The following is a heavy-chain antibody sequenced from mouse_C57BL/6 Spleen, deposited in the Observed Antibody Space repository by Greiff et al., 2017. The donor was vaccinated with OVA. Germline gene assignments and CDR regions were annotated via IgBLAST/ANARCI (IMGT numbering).Heavy chain of an antibody. D-gene: IGHD1-1*01. CDR1: GFTFNTYA. Sequence: EVQVVESGGGLVQPKGSLKLSCAASGFTFNTYAMHWVRQAPGKGLEWVARIRSKSSNYATYYADSVKDRFTISRDDSQSMLYLQMNNLKTEDTAMYYCVRDPYYYGSTNWYFDVWGTGTTVTVSS. CDR2: IRSKSSNYAT. CDR3: VRDPYYYGSTNWYFDV. V-gene: IGHV10-3*01. J-gene: IGHJ1*03.